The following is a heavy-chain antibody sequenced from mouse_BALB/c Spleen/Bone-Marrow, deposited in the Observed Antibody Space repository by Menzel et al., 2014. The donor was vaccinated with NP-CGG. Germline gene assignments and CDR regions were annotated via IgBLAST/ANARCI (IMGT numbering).Heavy chain of an antibody. D-gene: IGHD1-3*01. CDR1: GYTFTTYW. V-gene: IGHV1-69*02. CDR2: VDPSDGYT. J-gene: IGHJ3*01. Sequence: QVQLKESGAELVTPGASVKLSCKASGYTFTTYWMHWVKQRPGHGLEWIGQVDPSDGYTNYSQMFKGKATLTVDKSSSTAYMQLSSLSSEDSAVYNCARGGDNFAWFAYWGQGTLVTVSA. CDR3: ARGGDNFAWFAY.